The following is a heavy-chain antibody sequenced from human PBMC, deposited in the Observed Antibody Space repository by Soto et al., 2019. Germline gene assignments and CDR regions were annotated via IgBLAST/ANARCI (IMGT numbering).Heavy chain of an antibody. Sequence: QVQLVQSGAEVKKPGSSVKVSCKASGGSLSNYGISWVRQAPGQGLEWMGAIIPVFGTPNYAQKFQDRVTXXAXXSTTTVYMEVRRLTPEDTAVYYCARGDATKIVVTTYYAMDVWGQWTTVTVSS. CDR2: IIPVFGTP. V-gene: IGHV1-69*12. CDR1: GGSLSNYG. CDR3: ARGDATKIVVTTYYAMDV. D-gene: IGHD3-22*01. J-gene: IGHJ6*02.